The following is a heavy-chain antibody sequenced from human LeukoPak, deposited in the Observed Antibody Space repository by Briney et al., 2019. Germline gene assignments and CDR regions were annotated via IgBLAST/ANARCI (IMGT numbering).Heavy chain of an antibody. J-gene: IGHJ4*02. CDR3: ARASSGWPFYYFDY. CDR1: GGSIRSYY. CDR2: IYYSGST. D-gene: IGHD6-19*01. V-gene: IGHV4-59*01. Sequence: PSETLSLTCTVSGGSIRSYYWSGIRQPPGKGREGIGYIYYSGSTNYNPSLKSRVTISVDTSKNQFSLKLSSVTAADTAVYYCARASSGWPFYYFDYWGQGTLVTVSS.